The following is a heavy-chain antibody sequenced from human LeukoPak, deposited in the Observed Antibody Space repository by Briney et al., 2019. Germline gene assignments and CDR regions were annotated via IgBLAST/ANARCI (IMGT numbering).Heavy chain of an antibody. CDR2: VYYSGGT. V-gene: IGHV4-39*01. J-gene: IGHJ4*02. D-gene: IGHD3-22*01. CDR1: GGSISSRSYY. Sequence: PSETLSLTRTVSGGSISSRSYYWVWIRQPPGKGLEWIGSVYYSGGTYYNPSLKSRVTISIDTSKNQFFVKLSSVTAADTAVYYCASRAYYDSSGLDYWGQGILVTVSS. CDR3: ASRAYYDSSGLDY.